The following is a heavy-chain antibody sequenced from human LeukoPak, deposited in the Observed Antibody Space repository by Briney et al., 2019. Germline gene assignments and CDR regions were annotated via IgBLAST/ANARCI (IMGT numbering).Heavy chain of an antibody. D-gene: IGHD6-13*01. CDR1: GYTFTGYY. V-gene: IGHV1-46*01. CDR3: AREGRSSNRDFGY. CDR2: INPNSGTT. Sequence: VASVKVSCKASGYTFTGYYMHWVRQAPGQGLEWMGIINPNSGTTSYAQNFQGRVTMTRDTSTSTVYMDLSSLRSEDTAVYYCAREGRSSNRDFGYWGQGTLVTVSS. J-gene: IGHJ4*02.